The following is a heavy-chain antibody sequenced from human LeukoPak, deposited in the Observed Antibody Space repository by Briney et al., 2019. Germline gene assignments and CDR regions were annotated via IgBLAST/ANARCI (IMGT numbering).Heavy chain of an antibody. Sequence: SETLSLTCTVSGGSISTYYWSWIRQPPGKGLEWIGEINHSGSTNYNPSLKSRVTISVDTSKNQFSLKLSSVTAADTAVYYCATSPRGAAADWFDPWGQGTLVTVSS. CDR2: INHSGST. CDR1: GGSISTYY. D-gene: IGHD6-13*01. CDR3: ATSPRGAAADWFDP. J-gene: IGHJ5*02. V-gene: IGHV4-34*01.